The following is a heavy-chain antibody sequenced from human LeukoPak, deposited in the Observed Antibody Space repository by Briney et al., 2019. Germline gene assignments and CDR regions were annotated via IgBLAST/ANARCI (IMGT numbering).Heavy chain of an antibody. V-gene: IGHV3-15*01. CDR1: GFTFSDAW. Sequence: GGSLRLSCAASGFTFSDAWMSWVRQAPGKELEWVGRIKNKNTGETTDYAAPVKGRFTISRDDSKNTLYLQMNSLKSEDTAVYYCTRAIGGGRDPDFDYWGQGTLVTVSS. CDR3: TRAIGGGRDPDFDY. CDR2: IKNKNTGETT. D-gene: IGHD2-15*01. J-gene: IGHJ4*02.